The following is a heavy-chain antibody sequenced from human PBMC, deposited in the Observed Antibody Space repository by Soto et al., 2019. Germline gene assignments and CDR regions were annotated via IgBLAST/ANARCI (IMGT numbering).Heavy chain of an antibody. V-gene: IGHV4-39*02. CDR3: ARVRDLLWAYYFDY. CDR1: GGSITSSGSA. CDR2: IDYSGNI. Sequence: SETLSLTCNASGGSITSSGSAWGWIRQSPGKGLEWIGTIDYSGNIYYIPSLKSRITISVDTSKNQFSLKLSSVTAADSAVYYCARVRDLLWAYYFDYWGQGTQVTVSS. J-gene: IGHJ4*02. D-gene: IGHD3-10*01.